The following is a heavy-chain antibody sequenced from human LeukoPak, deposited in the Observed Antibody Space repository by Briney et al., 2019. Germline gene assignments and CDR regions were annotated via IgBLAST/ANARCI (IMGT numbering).Heavy chain of an antibody. J-gene: IGHJ4*02. CDR1: GGAISNDY. V-gene: IGHV4-4*07. Sequence: SETLSLTCTVSGGAISNDYWSWIRQAAGKELEWIGRVYTSGGTNYNPFLKSRVTISLDKSKKQFSLNLNSVTAADTAVYYCARGGTYGSGRHQHTTLDYWGPGTLVTVSS. CDR3: ARGGTYGSGRHQHTTLDY. CDR2: VYTSGGT. D-gene: IGHD3-10*01.